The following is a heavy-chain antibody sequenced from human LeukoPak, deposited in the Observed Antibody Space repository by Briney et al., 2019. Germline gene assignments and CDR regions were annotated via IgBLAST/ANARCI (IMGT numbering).Heavy chain of an antibody. V-gene: IGHV4-59*08. Sequence: SETLSLTCTVSGVSISNYYWSWIRQPPGKGLEWIGYVSYSGSTNYNPSLKSRVTISGDTSKNQFSLKLSSVTAADMAVYYCARRDVTGTTDYWGQGTLVTVSS. CDR3: ARRDVTGTTDY. D-gene: IGHD1-1*01. CDR2: VSYSGST. J-gene: IGHJ4*02. CDR1: GVSISNYY.